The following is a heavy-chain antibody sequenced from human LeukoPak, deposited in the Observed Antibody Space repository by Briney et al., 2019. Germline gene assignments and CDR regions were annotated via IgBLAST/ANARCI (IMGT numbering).Heavy chain of an antibody. CDR1: GFTFSSNW. D-gene: IGHD5-18*01. V-gene: IGHV3-7*01. J-gene: IGHJ6*03. Sequence: GGSLRLSCAASGFTFSSNWMSWVRQAPGKGLEWVANIKEDGSQTYYVDSVKGRFTISRDNAKNSLYLQMNSLRAEDAAVYYCARATEGYSYGYRVYYYYYMDVWGKGTTVTVSS. CDR2: IKEDGSQT. CDR3: ARATEGYSYGYRVYYYYYMDV.